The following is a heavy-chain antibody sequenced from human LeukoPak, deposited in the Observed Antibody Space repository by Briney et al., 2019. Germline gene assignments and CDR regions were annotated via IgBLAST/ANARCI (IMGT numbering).Heavy chain of an antibody. CDR1: GYTFTDYD. V-gene: IGHV1-18*01. CDR3: ARNGRVRRVVKDLFEY. D-gene: IGHD3-10*01. Sequence: ASVKVSCKTSGYTFTDYDITWVRQAPGQGLEWMGRVSPYNGNTYYSQTFQGRVTITKDTSTGTAYLDLKNLRADDTAMYYCARNGRVRRVVKDLFEYWGQGTLVAVSS. CDR2: VSPYNGNT. J-gene: IGHJ4*02.